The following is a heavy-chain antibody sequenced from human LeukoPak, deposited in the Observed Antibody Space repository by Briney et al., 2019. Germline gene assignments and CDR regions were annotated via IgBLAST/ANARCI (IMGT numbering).Heavy chain of an antibody. J-gene: IGHJ6*02. CDR1: GGSISSGSYY. CDR2: IYQNGRT. V-gene: IGHV4-39*06. D-gene: IGHD4-17*01. Sequence: SETLSLTCTVSGGSISSGSYYWSWIRQPAGKGLEWIGTIYQNGRTSYNPSLKSRLTISLDTSKNHFPLQLSSVSAADTAVYYCARDPDYGDYGMDVWGQGATVIVSS. CDR3: ARDPDYGDYGMDV.